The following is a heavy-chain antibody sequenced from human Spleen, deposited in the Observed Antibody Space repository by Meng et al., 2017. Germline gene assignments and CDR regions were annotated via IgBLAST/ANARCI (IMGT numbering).Heavy chain of an antibody. CDR2: IKRDGSER. CDR1: GFTFSSYS. D-gene: IGHD3-16*01. Sequence: GESLKISCAASGFTFSSYSMNWVRQAPGKGLEWVANIKRDGSERYYVDSVKGRFTISRDNSKNTVFLQINSLRVEDTAVYYCARSPIDKYDLSALPLDYWGQGTLVTVSS. CDR3: ARSPIDKYDLSALPLDY. J-gene: IGHJ4*02. V-gene: IGHV3-7*01.